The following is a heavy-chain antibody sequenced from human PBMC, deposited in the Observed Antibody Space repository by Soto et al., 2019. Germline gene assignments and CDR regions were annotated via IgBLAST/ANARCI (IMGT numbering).Heavy chain of an antibody. D-gene: IGHD5-12*01. CDR2: IYSSGST. V-gene: IGHV3-53*04. J-gene: IGHJ4*02. CDR3: ARDKERGYSGYDL. Sequence: GGSLRLSCAASGFTVSSNYMSWVRQAPGKGLEWVSVIYSSGSTYYADSVKGRFTISRHNSKNTLYLQMNSLRAEDTAVYYCARDKERGYSGYDLWGQGTLVTVSS. CDR1: GFTVSSNY.